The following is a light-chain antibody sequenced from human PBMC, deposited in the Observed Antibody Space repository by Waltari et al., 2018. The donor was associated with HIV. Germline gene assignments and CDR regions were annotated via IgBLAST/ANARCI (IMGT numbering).Light chain of an antibody. CDR3: SSYTSSSTLYVV. Sequence: QSALTQPASVSGSPGQSITISCTGTSSDVGGYNCVSWYQQHPGKAPKLMIYDVSYRPSGVSNRFSGSKSGNTASLTISGLQAEDEADYYCSSYTSSSTLYVVFGGGTKLTVL. CDR1: SSDVGGYNC. CDR2: DVS. J-gene: IGLJ2*01. V-gene: IGLV2-14*01.